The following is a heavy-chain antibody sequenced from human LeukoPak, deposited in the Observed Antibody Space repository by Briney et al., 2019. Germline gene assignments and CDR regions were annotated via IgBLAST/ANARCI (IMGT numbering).Heavy chain of an antibody. V-gene: IGHV4-34*01. CDR3: ARGSIYGMTS. J-gene: IGHJ6*04. CDR2: INHSGST. Sequence: SETLSLTCAVYGGSFSGYYWSWIRQPPGKGLEWIGEINHSGSTNYNPSLKSRVTISVDTSKNQFSLKLSSVTAADTAVYYCARGSIYGMTSGAKGPRSPSPQ. CDR1: GGSFSGYY.